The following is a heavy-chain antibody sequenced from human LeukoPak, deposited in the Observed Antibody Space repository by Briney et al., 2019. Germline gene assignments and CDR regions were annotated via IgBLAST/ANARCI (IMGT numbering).Heavy chain of an antibody. CDR1: GGSISSYY. D-gene: IGHD6-19*01. CDR2: IYYSGST. J-gene: IGHJ4*02. CDR3: ARVELLGSSGWPFDY. V-gene: IGHV4-59*01. Sequence: SETLSLTCTVSGGSISSYYWSWIRQPPGKGLEWIGYIYYSGSTNYNPSLKSRVAISVDTSKNQFSLKLSSVTAADTAVYYCARVELLGSSGWPFDYWGQGTLVTVSS.